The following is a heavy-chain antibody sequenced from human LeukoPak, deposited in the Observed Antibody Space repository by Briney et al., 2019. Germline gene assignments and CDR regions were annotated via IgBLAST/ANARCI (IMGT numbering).Heavy chain of an antibody. D-gene: IGHD3-10*01. CDR3: ARSPAVGPLWFGELFAQAWFDP. Sequence: NPGGSLRLSCAASGFTFSDYYMSWIRQAPGKGLEWVSSISSSSSYIYYADSVKGRFTISRDNAKNSLYLQMNSLRAEDTAVYYCARSPAVGPLWFGELFAQAWFDPWGQGTLVTVSS. CDR2: ISSSSSYI. J-gene: IGHJ5*02. CDR1: GFTFSDYY. V-gene: IGHV3-11*06.